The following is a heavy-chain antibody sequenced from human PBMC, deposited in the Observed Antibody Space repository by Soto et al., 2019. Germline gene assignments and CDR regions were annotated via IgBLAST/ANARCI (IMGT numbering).Heavy chain of an antibody. V-gene: IGHV4-34*01. CDR3: ARLLPTSLPFYTIFGVVISSNWFDP. J-gene: IGHJ5*02. CDR1: GGSFSGYY. Sequence: SETLSLTCAVYGGSFSGYYWSWIRQPPGKGLEWIGEINHSGSTNYNPSLKSRVTISVDTSKNQFSLKLSSVTAADTAVYYCARLLPTSLPFYTIFGVVISSNWFDPWGQGTLVTVSS. CDR2: INHSGST. D-gene: IGHD3-3*01.